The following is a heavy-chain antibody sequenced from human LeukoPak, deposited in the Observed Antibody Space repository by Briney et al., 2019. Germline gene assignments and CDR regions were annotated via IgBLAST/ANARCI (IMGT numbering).Heavy chain of an antibody. CDR2: IYTSGST. J-gene: IGHJ4*02. D-gene: IGHD3-3*01. CDR3: ARADFWSGYRFDY. Sequence: SETLSLTCTVSGGSISSYYWSWIRQPAGKGLEWIGRIYTSGSTDYNPSLKSRVTMSVDKSKNHLSLKLSSVTAADTAVYYCARADFWSGYRFDYWGQETLVTVSS. CDR1: GGSISSYY. V-gene: IGHV4-4*07.